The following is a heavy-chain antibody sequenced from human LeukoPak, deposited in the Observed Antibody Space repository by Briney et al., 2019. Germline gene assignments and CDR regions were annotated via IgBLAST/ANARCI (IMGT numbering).Heavy chain of an antibody. Sequence: ASVKVSCKASGYSFTSYDMNWVREAPGQRLGWRGWMNAGNGNRKYSQKFQGRVTITRDTSASTAYMELSSLRSEDTAVYYCARPLQHSSGWYSNPYYYGMDVWGQGTTVTVSS. V-gene: IGHV1-3*01. CDR3: ARPLQHSSGWYSNPYYYGMDV. D-gene: IGHD6-19*01. J-gene: IGHJ6*02. CDR2: MNAGNGNR. CDR1: GYSFTSYD.